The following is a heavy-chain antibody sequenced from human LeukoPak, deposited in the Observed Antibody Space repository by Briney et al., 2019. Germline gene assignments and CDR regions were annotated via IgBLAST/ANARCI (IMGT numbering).Heavy chain of an antibody. CDR3: ARPRVPATLDAFDI. CDR2: ISYSGNT. D-gene: IGHD2-15*01. Sequence: SETLSLTCTVSGGSISSYYWSWIRQPPGKGLEWIGYISYSGNTYYNPSLKSRVTMSVDTSKNQFSLKLTSVTAADTAVYYCARPRVPATLDAFDIWGRGTMDTVSS. V-gene: IGHV4-59*08. J-gene: IGHJ3*02. CDR1: GGSISSYY.